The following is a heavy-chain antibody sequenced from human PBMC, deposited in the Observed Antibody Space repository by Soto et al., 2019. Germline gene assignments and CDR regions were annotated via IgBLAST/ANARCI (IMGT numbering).Heavy chain of an antibody. CDR2: IYHSGSA. Sequence: QVQLQESGPGPVKSSETLFLTCAVSGGSITSNNLWSWIRHPPGQGLEWIGEIYHSGSANYNPSLKSRVIISVDKSKNQFSLKLNSVTAADTAVYYCARGSTTVVTPNWFDPWGQGTLVTVSS. CDR3: ARGSTTVVTPNWFDP. D-gene: IGHD4-17*01. J-gene: IGHJ5*02. V-gene: IGHV4-4*02. CDR1: GGSITSNNL.